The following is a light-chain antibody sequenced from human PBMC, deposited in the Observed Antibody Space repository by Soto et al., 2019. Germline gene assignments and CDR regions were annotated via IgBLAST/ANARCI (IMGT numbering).Light chain of an antibody. V-gene: IGKV3-11*01. CDR3: QQRGNWPPT. CDR2: NAS. CDR1: HSVSSH. J-gene: IGKJ1*01. Sequence: EIVLTQSPATLSLSPGERATLSCRASHSVSSHLAWYQLKPGQAPRLLLYNASNRATGIPARFSGSGSGTDFTLTISSLEHEDFEVYFCQQRGNWPPTFGQGTKVEIK.